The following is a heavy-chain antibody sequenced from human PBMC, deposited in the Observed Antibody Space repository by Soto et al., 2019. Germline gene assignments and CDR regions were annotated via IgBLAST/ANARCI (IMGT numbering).Heavy chain of an antibody. CDR2: INHSGST. CDR1: GGSFSGYY. CDR3: ARGQNCSSTSCYAVNWFDP. Sequence: QVQLQQWGAGLLKPSETLSLTCAVYGGSFSGYYWSWIRQPPGKGLEWIGEINHSGSTNYNPSLKSRATISVDTSKNQFSLKLSSVTAADTAVYYCARGQNCSSTSCYAVNWFDPWGQGTLVTVSS. V-gene: IGHV4-34*01. D-gene: IGHD2-2*01. J-gene: IGHJ5*02.